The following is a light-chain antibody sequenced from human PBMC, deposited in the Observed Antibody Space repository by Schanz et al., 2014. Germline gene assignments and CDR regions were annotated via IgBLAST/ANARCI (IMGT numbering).Light chain of an antibody. Sequence: SALTQPASVSGSPGQSITISCTGTSSDVGGYNYVSWYQQHPGKAPKLMIYDVSNRPSGVPDRFSGSKSGNTASLTISGLQAEDEADYYCCSYAGSNNLRVVFGGGTKLTVL. CDR2: DVS. CDR3: CSYAGSNNLRVV. V-gene: IGLV2-8*01. J-gene: IGLJ2*01. CDR1: SSDVGGYNY.